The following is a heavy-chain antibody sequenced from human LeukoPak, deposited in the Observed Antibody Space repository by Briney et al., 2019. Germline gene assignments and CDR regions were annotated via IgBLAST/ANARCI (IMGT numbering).Heavy chain of an antibody. J-gene: IGHJ6*04. D-gene: IGHD3-10*02. CDR3: AELGITMIGGV. CDR2: SSSSGRTI. V-gene: IGHV3-48*03. Sequence: GGSLRLSCAASGFTFSSYEMNWVRQAPGKGLEWVSYSSSSGRTIYYADSVKGRFTISRDNAKNSLYLQMNSLRAEDTAVYYCAELGITMIGGVWGKGTTVTISS. CDR1: GFTFSSYE.